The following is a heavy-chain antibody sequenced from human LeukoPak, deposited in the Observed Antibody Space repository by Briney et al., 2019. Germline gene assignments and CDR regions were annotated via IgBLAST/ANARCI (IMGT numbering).Heavy chain of an antibody. CDR3: ATASRNIVVVPALDY. D-gene: IGHD2-2*01. Sequence: ASVKVSCKVSGYTLTELSMHWVRQAPGEGLEWMGGFDPEDGETIYAQKFQGRVTMTEDTSTDTAYMELSSLRSEDTAVYYCATASRNIVVVPALDYWGQGTLVTVSS. J-gene: IGHJ4*02. V-gene: IGHV1-24*01. CDR1: GYTLTELS. CDR2: FDPEDGET.